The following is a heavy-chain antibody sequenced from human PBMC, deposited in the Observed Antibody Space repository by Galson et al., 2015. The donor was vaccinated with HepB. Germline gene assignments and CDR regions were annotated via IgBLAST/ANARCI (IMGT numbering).Heavy chain of an antibody. V-gene: IGHV4-59*12. J-gene: IGHJ4*02. CDR1: GDSISSNY. CDR3: ARWSAAGLN. CDR2: IYHNGST. Sequence: SETLSLTCTVSGDSISSNYWTWIRQPPGKGLEWIGYIYHNGSTKNNPSLRSRVTTSIDTTKNQFSLKLSSVTAADTAVYYCARWSAAGLNWGQGTLVTVSS. D-gene: IGHD6-13*01.